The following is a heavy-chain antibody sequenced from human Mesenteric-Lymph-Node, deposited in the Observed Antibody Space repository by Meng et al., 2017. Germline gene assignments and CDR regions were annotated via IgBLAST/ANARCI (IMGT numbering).Heavy chain of an antibody. V-gene: IGHV1-69*06. Sequence: QVHLVESGAEVKEPGSAVNVSCKASGGTFSSYAISWVRQAPGQGLEWMGGIIPIFGTANYAQKFQGRVTITADKSTSTAYMELSSLRSEDTAVYYCARNLVRGYGDYAWGQGTLVTVSS. CDR3: ARNLVRGYGDYA. J-gene: IGHJ4*02. D-gene: IGHD4-17*01. CDR1: GGTFSSYA. CDR2: IIPIFGTA.